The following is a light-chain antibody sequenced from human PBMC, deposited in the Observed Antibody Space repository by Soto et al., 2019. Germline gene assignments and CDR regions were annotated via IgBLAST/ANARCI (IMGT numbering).Light chain of an antibody. CDR3: QQRSNWRT. CDR1: QSVSSY. CDR2: DAS. V-gene: IGKV3-11*01. Sequence: EIVLTQSPATLSLSPGERATLSCRASQSVSSYLAWYQQKPGQAPRLLIYDASSRATGIPARFSGSGSGTDFTLTISSLEPEDFAVYYCQQRSNWRTFGGGTKGEIK. J-gene: IGKJ4*01.